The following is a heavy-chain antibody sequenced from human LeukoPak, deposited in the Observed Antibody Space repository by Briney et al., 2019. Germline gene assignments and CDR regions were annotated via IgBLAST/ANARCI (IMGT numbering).Heavy chain of an antibody. CDR2: IYYSGST. V-gene: IGHV4-39*07. Sequence: SETLSLTCTVSGGSISSSSYYWGWIRQPPGKGLEWIGSIYYSGSTYYNPSLKSRVTISVDTSKNQFSLKLSSVTAADTAVYYCARLYYYYYMDVWGKGTTVTISS. J-gene: IGHJ6*03. CDR1: GGSISSSSYY. CDR3: ARLYYYYYMDV.